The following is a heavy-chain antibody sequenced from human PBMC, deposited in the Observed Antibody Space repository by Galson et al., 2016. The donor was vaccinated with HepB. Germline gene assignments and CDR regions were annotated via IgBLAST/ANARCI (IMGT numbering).Heavy chain of an antibody. CDR3: AIASQTDCPPDY. CDR1: GYTFTDYY. CDR2: INPDGGGP. V-gene: IGHV1-2*02. D-gene: IGHD2-21*01. Sequence: SVKVSCKASGYTFTDYYIHWVRQAPGQGLEWMGWINPDGGGPHHALPFQGRLTVTRDTSISTAYMDLTGLTSDYTAIYYCAIASQTDCPPDYWGQGTLVTVSS. J-gene: IGHJ4*02.